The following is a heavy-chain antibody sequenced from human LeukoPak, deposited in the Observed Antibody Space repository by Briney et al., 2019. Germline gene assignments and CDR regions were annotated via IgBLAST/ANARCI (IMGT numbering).Heavy chain of an antibody. CDR3: ARRSGYSPNWFDP. V-gene: IGHV4-61*01. CDR1: CGSVSCGNYY. Sequence: SETLSLTCTVSCGSVSCGNYYWSWLRQPPGKGLEGSGYIYYSGSTKHNPSLKSRVTMSVDTSKNQFSLKLTSVPAADTAVYYCARRSGYSPNWFDPGGQGTRVTVSS. CDR2: IYYSGST. D-gene: IGHD3-3*01. J-gene: IGHJ5*02.